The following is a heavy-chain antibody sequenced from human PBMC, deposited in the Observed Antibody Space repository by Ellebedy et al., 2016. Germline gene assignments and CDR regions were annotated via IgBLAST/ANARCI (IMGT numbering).Heavy chain of an antibody. CDR2: IYYSGST. V-gene: IGHV4-39*01. CDR1: GGSISSSSYY. CDR3: AQIQAAGLWFDP. J-gene: IGHJ5*02. Sequence: SETLSLTCTVSGGSISSSSYYWGWIRQPPGKGLEWIGSIYYSGSTYYNPSLKSRVTISVDTSKNQFSLKLSSVTAADTAVYYCAQIQAAGLWFDPWGQGTLVTVSS. D-gene: IGHD6-13*01.